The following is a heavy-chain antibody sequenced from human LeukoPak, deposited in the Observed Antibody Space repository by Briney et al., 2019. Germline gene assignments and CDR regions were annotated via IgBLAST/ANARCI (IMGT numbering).Heavy chain of an antibody. D-gene: IGHD1-26*01. V-gene: IGHV1-69*13. Sequence: ASVKVSCKASGGTFSSYAISRVRQAPGQGLEWMGGIIPIFGTANYAQKFQGRVTITADESTSTAYMELSSLRSEDTAVYYCARDFTGESGSYFGFNWFDPWGQGTLVTVSS. J-gene: IGHJ5*02. CDR2: IIPIFGTA. CDR3: ARDFTGESGSYFGFNWFDP. CDR1: GGTFSSYA.